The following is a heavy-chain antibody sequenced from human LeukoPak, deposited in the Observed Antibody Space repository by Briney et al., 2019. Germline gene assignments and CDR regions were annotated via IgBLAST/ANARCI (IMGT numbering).Heavy chain of an antibody. CDR2: INTNTGNP. CDR3: ARVEMALPHY. CDR1: GYTFTNNF. J-gene: IGHJ4*02. V-gene: IGHV7-4-1*02. D-gene: IGHD5-24*01. Sequence: ASVKVSCKAFGYTFTNNFMHWVRQAPGQGLEWMGWINTNTGNPTYAQGFTGRFVFSLDTSVSTAYLQISSLKAEDTAVYYCARVEMALPHYWGQGTLVTVSS.